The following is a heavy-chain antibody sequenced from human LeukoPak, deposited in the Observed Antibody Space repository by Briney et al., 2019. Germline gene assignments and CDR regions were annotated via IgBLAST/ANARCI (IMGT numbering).Heavy chain of an antibody. J-gene: IGHJ4*02. CDR3: AKDKQRWYYDSSGYYNY. CDR1: GFTFSSYV. V-gene: IGHV3-23*01. D-gene: IGHD3-22*01. CDR2: ISGSGGST. Sequence: PGGPLRLSCAASGFTFSSYVMSGVSQAPGKVLEWVSAISGSGGSTYYADSVKGRFTISRDNSKNTLYLQMNSLRAEDTAVYYCAKDKQRWYYDSSGYYNYWGQGTLVTVSS.